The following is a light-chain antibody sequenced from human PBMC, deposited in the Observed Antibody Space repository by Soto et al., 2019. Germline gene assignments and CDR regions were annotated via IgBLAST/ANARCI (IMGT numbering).Light chain of an antibody. V-gene: IGKV1-5*03. CDR3: QHYNSYSEA. J-gene: IGKJ5*01. Sequence: DIQMTQSPSSLAASVGDRVTITCLASQGISSYLAWYQQKPGKAPKLLIYKASTLESGVPSRFSGSGSGTEFTLTISSLQPDDFETYYCQHYNSYSEAFGQGTRLEIK. CDR2: KAS. CDR1: QGISSY.